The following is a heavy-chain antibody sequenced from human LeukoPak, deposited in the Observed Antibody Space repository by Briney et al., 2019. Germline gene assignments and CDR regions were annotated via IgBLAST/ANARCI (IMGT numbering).Heavy chain of an antibody. Sequence: GGSLRLSCAASGFTFSNAWMSWVRQAPGKGLEWVGRIKSKTDGGTTDYAAPVKGRYTISRDDSKNTLYLQMNSLKTEDTAVYYCTTNGIAAAGKRGYYYYYYYMDVWGKGTTVTVSS. D-gene: IGHD6-13*01. CDR3: TTNGIAAAGKRGYYYYYYYMDV. V-gene: IGHV3-15*01. J-gene: IGHJ6*03. CDR1: GFTFSNAW. CDR2: IKSKTDGGTT.